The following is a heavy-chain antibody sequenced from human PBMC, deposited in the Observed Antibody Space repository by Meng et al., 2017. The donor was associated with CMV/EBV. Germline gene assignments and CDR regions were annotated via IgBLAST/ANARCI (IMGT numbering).Heavy chain of an antibody. V-gene: IGHV1-69*01. Sequence: HVPLGHVGAELKNPGASVKVAGEASGGTFSSYAISWVRQAPGQGLEWMGGIIPIFGTANYAQKFQGRVTITADESTSTAYMELSSLRSEDTAVYYCAREGYCGGDCFYDYWGQGTLVTVSS. D-gene: IGHD2-21*02. CDR1: GGTFSSYA. J-gene: IGHJ4*02. CDR3: AREGYCGGDCFYDY. CDR2: IIPIFGTA.